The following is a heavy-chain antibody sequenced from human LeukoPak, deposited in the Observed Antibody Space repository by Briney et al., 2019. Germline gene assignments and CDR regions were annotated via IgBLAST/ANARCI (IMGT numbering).Heavy chain of an antibody. Sequence: ASVKVSCKASGYTFTSYGISWVRQAPGQELEWMGWISAYNGNTNYAQKLQGRVTMTTDTSTSTAYMELRSLRSDDTAVYYRARDLVGGGSGSYYTNRPPYDYWGQGTLVTVSS. D-gene: IGHD3-10*01. CDR2: ISAYNGNT. CDR1: GYTFTSYG. J-gene: IGHJ4*02. V-gene: IGHV1-18*01. CDR3: ARDLVGGGSGSYYTNRPPYDY.